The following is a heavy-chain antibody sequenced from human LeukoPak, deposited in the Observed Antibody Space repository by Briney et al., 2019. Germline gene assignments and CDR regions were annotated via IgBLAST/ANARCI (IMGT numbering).Heavy chain of an antibody. V-gene: IGHV1-46*01. D-gene: IGHD3-3*01. CDR3: ARGVTILGVVITPYYFDY. CDR1: GYTFTSYY. Sequence: ASVNVSCKASGYTFTSYYMHWVRQAPGQGLEWMGIINPSGGSTSYAQKFQGRVTMTRDTSTSTVYMELSSLRSEDTAVYYCARGVTILGVVITPYYFDYWGQGTLVTVSS. J-gene: IGHJ4*02. CDR2: INPSGGST.